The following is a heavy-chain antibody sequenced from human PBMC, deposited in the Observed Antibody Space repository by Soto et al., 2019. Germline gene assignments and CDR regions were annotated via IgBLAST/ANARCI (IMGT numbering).Heavy chain of an antibody. V-gene: IGHV4-59*08. Sequence: QVQLQESGPGLVKPSETLSLTCTVSGDSISSYNLAWIRQPPGKGLEWIGYFRSGGGTSYNPSIKNRFAISADTSIKNFSLRLGSVIAADTAVYYCGRQGIVVLHSLVDVWGQGTTVTVSS. CDR1: GDSISSYN. CDR3: GRQGIVVLHSLVDV. D-gene: IGHD3-10*01. CDR2: FRSGGGT. J-gene: IGHJ6*02.